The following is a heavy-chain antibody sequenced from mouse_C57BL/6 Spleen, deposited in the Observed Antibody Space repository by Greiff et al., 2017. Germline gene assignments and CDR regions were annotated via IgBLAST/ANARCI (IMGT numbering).Heavy chain of an antibody. V-gene: IGHV1-39*01. CDR2: INPNYGTT. J-gene: IGHJ4*01. D-gene: IGHD2-14*01. CDR1: GYSFTDYN. Sequence: EVKVVESGPELVKPGASVKISCKASGYSFTDYNMNWVKQSNGKSLEWIGVINPNYGTTSYNQKFKGKATLTVDQSSSTAYMQLNSLTSEDSAVYYCSRGVLLDAMDYWGQGTSVTVSS. CDR3: SRGVLLDAMDY.